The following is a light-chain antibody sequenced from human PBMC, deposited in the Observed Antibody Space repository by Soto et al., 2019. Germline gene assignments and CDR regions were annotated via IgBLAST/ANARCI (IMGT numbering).Light chain of an antibody. CDR2: ENN. J-gene: IGLJ2*01. V-gene: IGLV6-57*04. CDR1: SGSIANNY. Sequence: NFMLTHPHSVSESPGKTLRISCTRSSGSIANNYVQWYQQRPGSAPTTVIYENNQRLSGVPDRFSGTTDGSSNSASLTISGRQTEEEADYYCQSYDSDFVVFGGGTKLTVL. CDR3: QSYDSDFVV.